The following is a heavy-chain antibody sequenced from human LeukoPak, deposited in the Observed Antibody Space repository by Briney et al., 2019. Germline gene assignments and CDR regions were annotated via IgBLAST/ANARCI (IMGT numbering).Heavy chain of an antibody. V-gene: IGHV3-23*01. Sequence: GGSLRLSCAASGFTFSNYAMSWVRQAPGKGLEWVSDISGSGGTTYYADSVKGRFTISRDNSKNTLYLQMNGLGAEDTAVYYCAKDRFSSNWFGFDSWGQGTLVTVSS. J-gene: IGHJ4*02. CDR3: AKDRFSSNWFGFDS. CDR1: GFTFSNYA. CDR2: ISGSGGTT. D-gene: IGHD6-13*01.